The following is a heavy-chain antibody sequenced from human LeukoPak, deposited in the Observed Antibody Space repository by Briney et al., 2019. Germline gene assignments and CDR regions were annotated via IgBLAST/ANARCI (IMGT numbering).Heavy chain of an antibody. J-gene: IGHJ4*02. CDR1: GYTFTGSY. V-gene: IGHV1-2*02. Sequence: ASVKVSCKASGYTFTGSYIHLMRQAPGQGLEWMGWINPNSGGTMYAQNFQGRLTVTRDTSTSTAYMELSGLRADDTAVYYCARVAYCTKGVCINFDLWGQGTLVTVSS. CDR3: ARVAYCTKGVCINFDL. CDR2: INPNSGGT. D-gene: IGHD2-8*01.